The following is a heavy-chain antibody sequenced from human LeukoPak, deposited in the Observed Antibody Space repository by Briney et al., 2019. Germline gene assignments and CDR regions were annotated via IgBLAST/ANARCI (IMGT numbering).Heavy chain of an antibody. CDR3: ARTYYYDSSGYPGVFQH. J-gene: IGHJ1*01. CDR1: GFTVSGNY. CDR2: IYSGGST. V-gene: IGHV3-53*01. Sequence: AGGSLRLSCAASGFTVSGNYMSWVRQAPGKGLEWVAVIYSGGSTYYADSVKGRFTISRDNSKNTLYLQMNSLRAEDTAVYYCARTYYYDSSGYPGVFQHWGQGTLVTVSS. D-gene: IGHD3-22*01.